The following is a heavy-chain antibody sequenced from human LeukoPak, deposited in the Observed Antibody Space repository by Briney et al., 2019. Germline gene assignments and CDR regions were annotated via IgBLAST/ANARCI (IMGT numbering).Heavy chain of an antibody. D-gene: IGHD3-22*01. J-gene: IGHJ3*02. CDR1: GGSTSSGSYY. Sequence: PSETLSLTCTVSGGSTSSGSYYWSWIRQPAGKGLEWIGRIYTSGSTNYNPSLKSRDTISVDTSKNQFSLKLSSVTAADTAVYYCARDPLTYYYDSSDAFDIWGQGTMVTVSS. CDR2: IYTSGST. V-gene: IGHV4-61*02. CDR3: ARDPLTYYYDSSDAFDI.